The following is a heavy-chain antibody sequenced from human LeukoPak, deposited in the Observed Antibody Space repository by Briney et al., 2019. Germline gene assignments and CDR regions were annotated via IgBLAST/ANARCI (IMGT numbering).Heavy chain of an antibody. CDR1: GGSISSSSYY. D-gene: IGHD3-10*01. Sequence: SQTLSLTCTVSGGSISSSSYYWGWIRQPPGKGLEWTGSIYYSGSTYYNPSLKSRVTISVDTSKNQFSLKLSSVTAADTAVYYCARQGRITMVRGVMNWFDPWGQGTLVTVSS. J-gene: IGHJ5*02. CDR3: ARQGRITMVRGVMNWFDP. V-gene: IGHV4-39*01. CDR2: IYYSGST.